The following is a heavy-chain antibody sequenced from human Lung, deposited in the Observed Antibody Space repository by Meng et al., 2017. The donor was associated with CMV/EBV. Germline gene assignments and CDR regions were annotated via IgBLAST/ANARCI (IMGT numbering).Heavy chain of an antibody. V-gene: IGHV5-51*01. CDR2: IYPDDSDV. CDR3: VRFSGDNDSFDY. Sequence: SCKASGYTFTNYWIGWVRQLPGQGLDWMAIIYPDDSDVSYGPSFHGQVTMSADRSLTTAYLQRSSLKASDTATYFCVRFSGDNDSFDYWGRGTLVTVSS. CDR1: GYTFTNYW. D-gene: IGHD3-3*01. J-gene: IGHJ4*02.